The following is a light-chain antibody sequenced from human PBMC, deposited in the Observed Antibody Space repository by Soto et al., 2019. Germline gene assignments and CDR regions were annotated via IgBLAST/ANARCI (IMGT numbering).Light chain of an antibody. V-gene: IGKV3-11*01. CDR1: QSISIY. CDR2: DAS. J-gene: IGKJ1*01. Sequence: EIVLTQSPATLSLSPGERATLSCRASQSISIYLAWYQQRPGQAPRLLIYDASKRASGIPARFSGSGSGTDFTLTISSLQPDDFATYYCQHYNSYSEAFGQGTKVELK. CDR3: QHYNSYSEA.